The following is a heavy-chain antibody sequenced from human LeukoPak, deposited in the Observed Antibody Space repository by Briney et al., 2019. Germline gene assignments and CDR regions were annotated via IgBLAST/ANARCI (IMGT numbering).Heavy chain of an antibody. D-gene: IGHD5-12*01. CDR1: GFTFDDYA. CDR3: ARDAWRRAFNYGMAV. Sequence: QPGRSLRLSCAASGFTFDDYAMHWVRQAPGKGLEWVAGISWSSGNIGYADSVKGRFTISRDNAENSLHLQMNSLRTEDTALYFCARDAWRRAFNYGMAVWGQGTTVAVSS. J-gene: IGHJ6*02. V-gene: IGHV3-9*01. CDR2: ISWSSGNI.